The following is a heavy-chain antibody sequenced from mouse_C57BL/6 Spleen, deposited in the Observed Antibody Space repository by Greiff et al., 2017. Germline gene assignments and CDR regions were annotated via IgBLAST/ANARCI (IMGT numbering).Heavy chain of an antibody. CDR2: INPYNGGT. D-gene: IGHD1-2*01. J-gene: IGHJ4*01. CDR3: ARKERLRYYAMDY. CDR1: GYTFTDYY. V-gene: IGHV1-19*01. Sequence: EVQLQQSGPVLVKPGASVKMSCKASGYTFTDYYMNWVKQSHGKSLEWIGVINPYNGGTSYNQKFKGKATLTVDKSSSTAYMELNSLTSEDSAVYYCARKERLRYYAMDYWGQGTSVTVSS.